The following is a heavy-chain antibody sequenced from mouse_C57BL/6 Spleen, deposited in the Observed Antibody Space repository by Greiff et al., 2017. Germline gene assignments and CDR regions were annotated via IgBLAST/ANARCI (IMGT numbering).Heavy chain of an antibody. CDR2: IRLKSDNYAT. CDR1: GFTFSNYW. V-gene: IGHV6-3*01. CDR3: TGAGKGGFAY. J-gene: IGHJ3*01. Sequence: EVQLVESGGGLVQPGGSMKLSCVASGFTFSNYWMNWVRQSPEQGLEWVAQIRLKSDNYATHYAESVKGRFTISRDDSKSSVYLQMNNLRAEDTGIYYCTGAGKGGFAYWGQGTLVTVSA.